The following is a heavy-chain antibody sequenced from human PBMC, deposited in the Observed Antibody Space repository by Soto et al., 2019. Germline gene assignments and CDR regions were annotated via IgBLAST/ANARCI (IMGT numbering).Heavy chain of an antibody. V-gene: IGHV4-59*08. CDR3: ARNNWSGYSNWFDP. D-gene: IGHD3-3*01. J-gene: IGHJ5*02. Sequence: TSETLSLTCTVSGGSISSYYWSWIRQPPGKGLEWIGYIYYSGSTNYNPSLKSRVTISVDTSKNQFSLKLSSVTAADTAVYYCARNNWSGYSNWFDPWGQGTLVTVSS. CDR1: GGSISSYY. CDR2: IYYSGST.